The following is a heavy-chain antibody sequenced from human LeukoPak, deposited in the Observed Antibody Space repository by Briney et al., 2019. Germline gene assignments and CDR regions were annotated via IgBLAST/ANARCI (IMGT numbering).Heavy chain of an antibody. CDR1: GFTFSNYA. CDR2: ISSSGGDT. Sequence: GGSLRLSCAASGFTFSNYAMSWVRLAPGQGLEWLSSISSSGGDTDYADSVKGRFTISRDNSKNTLYVQMNSLRAEDTAVYYCAKYYYDSSTYSFDYWGQGTLVTVSS. V-gene: IGHV3-23*01. J-gene: IGHJ4*02. D-gene: IGHD3-22*01. CDR3: AKYYYDSSTYSFDY.